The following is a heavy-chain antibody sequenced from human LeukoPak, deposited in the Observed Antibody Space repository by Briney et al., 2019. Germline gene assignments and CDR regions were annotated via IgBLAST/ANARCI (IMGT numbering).Heavy chain of an antibody. Sequence: SETLSLTCTVSGGSISSSSYYWGWIRQPPGKGLEWIGSIYYSGSTYYNPSLKSRVTISVDTSKNQFSLKLSSVTAADTAVYYCARHGPPGLHFDYWGQGTLVTVSS. V-gene: IGHV4-39*01. CDR3: ARHGPPGLHFDY. CDR2: IYYSGST. J-gene: IGHJ4*02. CDR1: GGSISSSSYY.